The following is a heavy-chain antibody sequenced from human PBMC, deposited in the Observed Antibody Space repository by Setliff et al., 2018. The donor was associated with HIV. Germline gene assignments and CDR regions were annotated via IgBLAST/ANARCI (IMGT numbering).Heavy chain of an antibody. CDR3: ARGVRDNSGWSSYYFDY. CDR2: VYYSGST. Sequence: SSETLSLTCIVSGGSISSSSYYWGWIRQPPGQGLEWIGTVYYSGSTYYNPSLKSRVTISVDTSKNQFSLRLSSVAAGDTAVYYCARGVRDNSGWSSYYFDYWGQGTLVTVSS. J-gene: IGHJ4*02. D-gene: IGHD6-19*01. CDR1: GGSISSSSYY. V-gene: IGHV4-39*01.